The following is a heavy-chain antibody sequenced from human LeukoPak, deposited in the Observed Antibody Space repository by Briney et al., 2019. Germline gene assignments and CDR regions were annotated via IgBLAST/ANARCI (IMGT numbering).Heavy chain of an antibody. CDR2: ISGSGGST. CDR1: GFTFSSYA. V-gene: IGHV3-23*01. J-gene: IGHJ6*03. D-gene: IGHD6-25*01. Sequence: GGSLRLSCAASGFTFSSYAMSWVRQAPGKGLEWVSAISGSGGSTYYADSVKGRFTISRDNSKNTLYLQMNSLRAEDTAVYYCAKGGYSIAAYYYYYYMDVWGKGTAVTVSS. CDR3: AKGGYSIAAYYYYYYMDV.